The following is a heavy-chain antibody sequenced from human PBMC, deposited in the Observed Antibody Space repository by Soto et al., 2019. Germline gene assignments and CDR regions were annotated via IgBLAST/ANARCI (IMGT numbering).Heavy chain of an antibody. D-gene: IGHD3-9*01. J-gene: IGHJ4*02. Sequence: PSETLSLTCAVYGGSFSGYYWNWIRQPPGKGLEWIGEINRSRSTNHNPSLKSRVTISVDTSKNQFSLKLNSVTAADTAVYYCARGWVGTGSHYFRFWGQGTLVTVSS. CDR2: INRSRST. CDR1: GGSFSGYY. V-gene: IGHV4-34*01. CDR3: ARGWVGTGSHYFRF.